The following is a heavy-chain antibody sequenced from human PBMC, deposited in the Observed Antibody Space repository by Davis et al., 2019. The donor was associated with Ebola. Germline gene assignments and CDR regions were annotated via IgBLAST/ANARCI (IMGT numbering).Heavy chain of an antibody. D-gene: IGHD3-22*01. V-gene: IGHV1-69*13. J-gene: IGHJ6*02. CDR3: ARGGYYSISVVVYYYGMDV. CDR1: GGTFSSYA. CDR2: IIPIFGTA. Sequence: AASVKVSCKASGGTFSSYAISWVRQAPGQGLEWMGGIIPIFGTANYAQKFQGRVTITADESTSTAYMELSSLRSEDTAVYYCARGGYYSISVVVYYYGMDVWGQGTTVTVSS.